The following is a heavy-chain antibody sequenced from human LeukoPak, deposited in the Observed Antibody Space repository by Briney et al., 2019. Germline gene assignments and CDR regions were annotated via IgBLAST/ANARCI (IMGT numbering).Heavy chain of an antibody. D-gene: IGHD3-10*01. V-gene: IGHV3-66*02. CDR2: LYSVGTT. CDR1: GFTVGSNY. J-gene: IGHJ4*02. Sequence: GGPLRLSCAASGFTVGSNYMSWVRQAPGKGLQWVSFLYSVGTTYYADSVKGRFTISRDDSKNTVYLQMNSLTTEDTAVYYCARALYGSGSYFIAWGQGTLVTVSS. CDR3: ARALYGSGSYFIA.